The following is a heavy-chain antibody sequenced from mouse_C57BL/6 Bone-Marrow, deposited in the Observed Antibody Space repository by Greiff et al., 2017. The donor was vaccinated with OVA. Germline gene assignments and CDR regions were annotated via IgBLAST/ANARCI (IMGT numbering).Heavy chain of an antibody. V-gene: IGHV5-17*01. Sequence: EVHLVESGGGLVKPGGSLKLSCAASGFTFSDYGMHWVRQAPEKGLEWVAYISRGSSTIYYADTVKGRFTISRDNAKNTLYLHMTSLRSEDTAMYYCATYPLAYWGQGTLVTVSA. D-gene: IGHD2-10*01. CDR3: ATYPLAY. CDR1: GFTFSDYG. J-gene: IGHJ3*01. CDR2: ISRGSSTI.